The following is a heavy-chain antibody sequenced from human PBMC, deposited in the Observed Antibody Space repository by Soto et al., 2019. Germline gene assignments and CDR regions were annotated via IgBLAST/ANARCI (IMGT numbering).Heavy chain of an antibody. D-gene: IGHD1-26*01. CDR1: GFTFSSYE. CDR2: ISSSGSTI. V-gene: IGHV3-48*03. CDR3: ARDPPTTAAGHPDV. Sequence: GGSLRLSCAASGFTFSSYEMNWVRQAPGKGLEWVSYISSSGSTIYYADSVKGRFTISRDNAKNSLYLQMNSLRAEDTAVYYCARDPPTTAAGHPDVWGQGNTVTVSP. J-gene: IGHJ6*01.